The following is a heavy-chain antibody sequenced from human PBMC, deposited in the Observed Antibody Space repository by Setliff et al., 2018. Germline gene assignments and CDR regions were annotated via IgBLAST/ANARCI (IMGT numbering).Heavy chain of an antibody. CDR2: INPKTGGT. J-gene: IGHJ6*02. V-gene: IGHV1-2*04. Sequence: ASVKVSCKTSGYAFTDNYIHWVRQAPGQGLEWMGWINPKTGGTNLAQKFQGWVSMTRDTSITTAYMELSRLTSDDMAVYYCARDEGSSYFYGMDVWGQGTTVTVSS. D-gene: IGHD6-13*01. CDR1: GYAFTDNY. CDR3: ARDEGSSYFYGMDV.